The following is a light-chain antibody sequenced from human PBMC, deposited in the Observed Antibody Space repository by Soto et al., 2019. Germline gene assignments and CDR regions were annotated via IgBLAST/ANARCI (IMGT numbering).Light chain of an antibody. Sequence: EIVLTQSPGTLSLYPGERATLSCRASQSVSSSYLAWYQQKPGQAPRLLIYGASSRATGIPDRFSGSGSGTDFTLTISRLEPEDFAVYYCQQDGSSPWTLGHGTKVEIK. CDR1: QSVSSSY. CDR3: QQDGSSPWT. V-gene: IGKV3-20*01. J-gene: IGKJ1*01. CDR2: GAS.